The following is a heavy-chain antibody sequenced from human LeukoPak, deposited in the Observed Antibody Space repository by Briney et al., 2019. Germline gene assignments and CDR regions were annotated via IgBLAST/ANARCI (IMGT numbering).Heavy chain of an antibody. CDR1: GGSISSYY. D-gene: IGHD1-26*01. V-gene: IGHV4-4*07. Sequence: PSETLSLTCTVSGGSISSYYWSWIRQPAGKGLEWIGRIYTSGSTNYNPSLKSRVTMSVDTSKNQFSLKLSSVTAADTAVYYCARDEVGAPPLHLVSHHQNWFDPWGQGTLVTVSS. CDR2: IYTSGST. J-gene: IGHJ5*02. CDR3: ARDEVGAPPLHLVSHHQNWFDP.